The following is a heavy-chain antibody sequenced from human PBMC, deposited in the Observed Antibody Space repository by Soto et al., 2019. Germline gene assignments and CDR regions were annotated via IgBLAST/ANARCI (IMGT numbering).Heavy chain of an antibody. CDR2: ISWNSGSI. D-gene: IGHD6-6*01. CDR3: AKDSIPSYSSSALYY. CDR1: GFTFDDYA. V-gene: IGHV3-9*01. Sequence: EVQLVESGGGLVQPGRSLRLSCAASGFTFDDYAMHWVRQAPGKGLEWVSGISWNSGSIGYADSVKGRFTISRDNAKNSLYLQMNSLRAEDTALYYCAKDSIPSYSSSALYYWGQGTLVTVSS. J-gene: IGHJ4*02.